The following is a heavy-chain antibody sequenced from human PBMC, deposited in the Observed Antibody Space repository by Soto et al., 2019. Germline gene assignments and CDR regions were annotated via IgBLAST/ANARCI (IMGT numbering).Heavy chain of an antibody. CDR3: AKSAGKQLVPDY. J-gene: IGHJ4*02. CDR2: ISGSGGST. V-gene: IGHV3-23*01. Sequence: LRLSCAASGFTFSSYAMSWVRQAPGKGLEWVSAISGSGGSTYNADSVKGRFTISRDNSKNTLYLQMNSLRAEDAAVYYCAKSAGKQLVPDYWGQGTLVTVSS. CDR1: GFTFSSYA. D-gene: IGHD6-13*01.